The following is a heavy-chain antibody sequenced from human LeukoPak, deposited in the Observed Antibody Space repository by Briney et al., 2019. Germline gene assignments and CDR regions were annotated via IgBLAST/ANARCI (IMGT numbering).Heavy chain of an antibody. CDR1: GFTFSSYA. CDR3: AKGRGSYSSSREVRYYYHAMDV. CDR2: ISGSGAST. V-gene: IGHV3-23*01. J-gene: IGHJ6*02. D-gene: IGHD6-13*01. Sequence: GGSLRLSCAASGFTFSSYAMSWVRQAPGKGLEWVSAISGSGASTYYADSVKGRFTISRDNSKNTLYLQMKSLRADDTAVYYCAKGRGSYSSSREVRYYYHAMDVWGQGTTVTVSS.